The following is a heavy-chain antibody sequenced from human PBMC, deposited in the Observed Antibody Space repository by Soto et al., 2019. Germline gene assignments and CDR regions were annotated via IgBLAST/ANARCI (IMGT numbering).Heavy chain of an antibody. V-gene: IGHV2-70*04. CDR3: ARMFHCSGGTCPFDY. CDR2: IDWDDDK. CDR1: GFSLSTSGMR. Sequence: GSGPTLVNPTQTLTLTCTSSGFSLSTSGMRVSWIRQPPGKALEWLARIDWDDDKFYNTSLKTRLTISKDSSKNQVVLTMTNMDPVDTATYYCARMFHCSGGTCPFDYWGQGALVTVSS. J-gene: IGHJ4*02. D-gene: IGHD2-15*01.